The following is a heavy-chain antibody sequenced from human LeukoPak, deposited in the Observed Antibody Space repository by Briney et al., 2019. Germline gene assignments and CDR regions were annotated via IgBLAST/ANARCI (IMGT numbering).Heavy chain of an antibody. D-gene: IGHD3-16*02. V-gene: IGHV5-51*01. Sequence: GESLKISCKGSGYSFTSYWIGWVRQMPGKGLEWMGIIYPGDSDTRYSPSFQGQVTISADKPISTAYLQWSSLKASDTAMYYCARQDYVWGSYRYTGWFDPWGQGTLVTVSS. CDR3: ARQDYVWGSYRYTGWFDP. J-gene: IGHJ5*02. CDR2: IYPGDSDT. CDR1: GYSFTSYW.